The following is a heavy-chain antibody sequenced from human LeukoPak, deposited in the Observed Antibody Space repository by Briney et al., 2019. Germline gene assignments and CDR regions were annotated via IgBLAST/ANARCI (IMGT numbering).Heavy chain of an antibody. J-gene: IGHJ6*04. D-gene: IGHD3-10*01. CDR1: GGSISSYY. CDR2: IYYSGST. Sequence: SETLSLTCTVSGGSISSYYWSWIRQPPGKGLEWIGYIYYSGSTNYNPSLKSRVTISVDTSKNQFSLKLSSVTAADTAVYYCARDSRYYYVWGIYYSSYYYGRDVGGKGPRAPV. V-gene: IGHV4-59*01. CDR3: ARDSRYYYVWGIYYSSYYYGRDV.